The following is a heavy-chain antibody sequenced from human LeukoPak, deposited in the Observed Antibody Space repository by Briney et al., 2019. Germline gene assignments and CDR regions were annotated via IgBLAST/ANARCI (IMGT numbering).Heavy chain of an antibody. D-gene: IGHD4-17*01. Sequence: PGGSLRLSCAASGFTFSSYSMNWVRQAPGKGLEWVSYISSSSLIYYTDSVKGRFTISRDNAKNSLYLQMNSLRDEDTAVYYCAREETGGDYVFDYWGQGTLVTVSS. V-gene: IGHV3-48*02. CDR3: AREETGGDYVFDY. CDR1: GFTFSSYS. J-gene: IGHJ4*02. CDR2: ISSSSLI.